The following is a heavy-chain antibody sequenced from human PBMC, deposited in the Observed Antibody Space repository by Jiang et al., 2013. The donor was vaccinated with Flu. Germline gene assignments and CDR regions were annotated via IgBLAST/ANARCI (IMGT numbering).Heavy chain of an antibody. CDR3: ARHVVGATSFDY. CDR1: GGSISSYY. V-gene: IGHV4-59*08. J-gene: IGHJ4*02. Sequence: LLKPSETLSLTCTVSGGSISSYYWSWIRQPPGKGLEWIGYIYYSGSTNYNPSLKSRVTISVDTSKNQFSLKLSSVTAADTAVYYCARHVVGATSFDYWGQGTLVTVSS. D-gene: IGHD1-26*01. CDR2: IYYSGST.